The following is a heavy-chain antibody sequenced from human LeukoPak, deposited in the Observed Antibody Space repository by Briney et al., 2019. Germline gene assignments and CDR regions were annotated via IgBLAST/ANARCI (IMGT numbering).Heavy chain of an antibody. V-gene: IGHV3-48*01. CDR3: ARDFEAAGFDY. D-gene: IGHD6-25*01. CDR1: GFTLSGYS. J-gene: IGHJ4*02. CDR2: ISGSSSTV. Sequence: GGSLRLSCAASGFTLSGYSMSWVRQAPGKGLEWVSYISGSSSTVYYADSVKGRFTISRDNAKNSLYLQMHSLRAEDTAVYYCARDFEAAGFDYWGQGTLVTVSS.